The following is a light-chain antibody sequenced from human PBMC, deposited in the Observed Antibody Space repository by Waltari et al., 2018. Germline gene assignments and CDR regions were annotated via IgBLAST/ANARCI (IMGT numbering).Light chain of an antibody. V-gene: IGKV1D-12*01. J-gene: IGKJ4*01. Sequence: DIQMTLSPSSVSASVGDTVNITCRASQGISIWLAWYQQKPGRIPNLLIYAASSLESGVPSRFSGSGSGTDFTLTITNLQPEDFATYYCQQANSFPFTFGGGTKVEI. CDR3: QQANSFPFT. CDR1: QGISIW. CDR2: AAS.